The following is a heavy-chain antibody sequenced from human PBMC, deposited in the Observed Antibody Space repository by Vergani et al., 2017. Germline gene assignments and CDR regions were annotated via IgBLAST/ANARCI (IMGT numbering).Heavy chain of an antibody. D-gene: IGHD2-15*01. Sequence: QVQLVESGGGVVQPGGSLRLSCAASGFPSNSYGMNWVRQAPGKGLEWVASIRSDESRRYYGDSMEGPFTISRDNSKNTLYLQMKSLRPEDTAVYYCAKEGGGYCSGGTCYPEYWGQGTLVIVSS. V-gene: IGHV3-30*02. CDR1: GFPSNSYG. CDR2: IRSDESRR. J-gene: IGHJ4*02. CDR3: AKEGGGYCSGGTCYPEY.